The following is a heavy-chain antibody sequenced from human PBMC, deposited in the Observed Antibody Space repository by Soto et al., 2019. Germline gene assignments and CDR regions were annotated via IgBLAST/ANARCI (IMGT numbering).Heavy chain of an antibody. J-gene: IGHJ4*02. CDR3: ARAIRFGGYYFDF. Sequence: EVQLVESGGNLAQPGGSLRLSCRASGFTFSGYDMHWVRQLTNGGLEWVSVVGTAGDTYYSDSVKGRLTISRENGVNCVYLQMSDLGVEDTAVYYCARAIRFGGYYFDFWGQGTPVIVSS. CDR1: GFTFSGYD. CDR2: VGTAGDT. D-gene: IGHD3-10*01. V-gene: IGHV3-13*01.